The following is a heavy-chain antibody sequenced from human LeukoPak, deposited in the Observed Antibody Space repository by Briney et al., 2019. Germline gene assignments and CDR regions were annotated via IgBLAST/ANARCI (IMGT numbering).Heavy chain of an antibody. CDR3: ARGGIAARPIDY. J-gene: IGHJ4*02. D-gene: IGHD6-6*01. V-gene: IGHV6-1*01. CDR2: TYYRSKWYN. CDR1: VDSVSSNSAA. Sequence: PSRTLSLTCAISVDSVSSNSAAWSWIRQSPSRCLECLGRTYYRSKWYNDYAVSVKSRITINPDTSKNQFSLQLNSVTPEDTAVHYCARGGIAARPIDYWGQGTLVTVSS.